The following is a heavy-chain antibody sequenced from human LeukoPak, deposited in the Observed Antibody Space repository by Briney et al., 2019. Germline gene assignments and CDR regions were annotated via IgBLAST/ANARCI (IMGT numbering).Heavy chain of an antibody. CDR2: ISTSAINI. J-gene: IGHJ6*02. V-gene: IGHV3-48*03. CDR3: AREKFDFWSGWDV. Sequence: RPGGSLRLSCVASGFTFSGYEMNWVRQAPGKGLEWISYISTSAINIYYADSVKGRFTITRDNAKKSLYLQMDSLRVEDTAVYYCAREKFDFWSGWDVWGQGTTVTVSS. D-gene: IGHD3-3*01. CDR1: GFTFSGYE.